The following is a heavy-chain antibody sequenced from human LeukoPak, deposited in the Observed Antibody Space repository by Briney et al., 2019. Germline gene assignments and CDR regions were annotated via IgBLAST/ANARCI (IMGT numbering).Heavy chain of an antibody. V-gene: IGHV3-30*02. CDR1: GFTFSSYG. CDR2: IRYDGGNK. J-gene: IGHJ6*02. D-gene: IGHD3-9*01. CDR3: AKDLLTGPYYYYYGMDV. Sequence: GGSLRLSCAASGFTFSSYGMHWVRQAPGKGLEWVAFIRYDGGNKYYADSVKGRFTISRDNSKSTLYLQMNSLRAEDTAVYYCAKDLLTGPYYYYYGMDVWGQGTTVTVSS.